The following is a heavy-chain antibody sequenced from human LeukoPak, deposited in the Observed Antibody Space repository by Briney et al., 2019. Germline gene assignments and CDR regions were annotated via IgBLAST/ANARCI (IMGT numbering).Heavy chain of an antibody. V-gene: IGHV3-23*01. J-gene: IGHJ4*02. CDR3: AKYRDIFPTPPDC. CDR1: GFTFSSYA. D-gene: IGHD3-3*02. CDR2: IFGSGEST. Sequence: GGSLRLSWAASGFTFSSYAMTWVRQARGEGLEWVSSIFGSGESTYYTTSAKGRFTISRDNSKNTVYLQINSLRLEHTPTYYCAKYRDIFPTPPDCWGQGALVTVSS.